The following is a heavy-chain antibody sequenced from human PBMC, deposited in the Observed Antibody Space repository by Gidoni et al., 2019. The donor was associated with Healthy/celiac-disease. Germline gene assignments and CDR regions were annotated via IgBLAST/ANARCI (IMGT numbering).Heavy chain of an antibody. Sequence: EVQLVESGGGLVQPGGSLRLSCAASGFTFSSYWISWVRQAPGKGLEWVANIKQEGSEKYYVDSVKGRFTISRDNAKNSLYLQMNSLRAEDTAVYYCARDTPSITMVREVYYYYYGMDVWGQGTTVTVSS. J-gene: IGHJ6*02. CDR3: ARDTPSITMVREVYYYYYGMDV. D-gene: IGHD3-10*01. CDR1: GFTFSSYW. CDR2: IKQEGSEK. V-gene: IGHV3-7*03.